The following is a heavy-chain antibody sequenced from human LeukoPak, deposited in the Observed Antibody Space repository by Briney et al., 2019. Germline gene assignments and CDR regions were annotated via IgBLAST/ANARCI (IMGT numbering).Heavy chain of an antibody. CDR1: GFTFSSYS. V-gene: IGHV3-21*01. J-gene: IGHJ4*02. D-gene: IGHD2-21*02. CDR2: ISSSSYI. CDR3: AREEVTAIPAY. Sequence: GGSLRLSCAASGFTFSSYSMNWVRQAPGKGLEWVSSISSSSYIYYADSVKGRFTISRDNAKNSLYLQMNSLRAEDTAVYYCAREEVTAIPAYWGQGTLVTVSS.